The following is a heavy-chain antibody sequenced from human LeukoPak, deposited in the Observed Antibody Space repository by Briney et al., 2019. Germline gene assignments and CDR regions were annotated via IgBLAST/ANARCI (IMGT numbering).Heavy chain of an antibody. D-gene: IGHD2-21*02. J-gene: IGHJ4*02. CDR3: VRGSRVYCGGDCYYY. CDR1: GGSISSYY. CDR2: IYYSGST. Sequence: NPSETLSLTCTVSGGSISSYYWSWIRQPPGKGLEWIGYIYYSGSTNYNPSLKSRVTISVDTSKNQFSLKLSSVTAADTGVYYCVRGSRVYCGGDCYYYWVQGTLVTVSS. V-gene: IGHV4-59*01.